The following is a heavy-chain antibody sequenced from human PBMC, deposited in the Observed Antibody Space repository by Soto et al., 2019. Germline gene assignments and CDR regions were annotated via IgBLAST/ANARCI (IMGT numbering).Heavy chain of an antibody. CDR3: AKDIKHYDILTGYYNHYYYYGMDV. CDR2: ISYDGSNK. CDR1: GFTFSSYG. Sequence: GGSLRLSCAASGFTFSSYGMHWVRQAPGKGLEWVAVISYDGSNKYYADSVKGRFTISRDNSKNTLYLQMNSLRAEDTAVYYCAKDIKHYDILTGYYNHYYYYGMDVWGQGTTVTVSS. V-gene: IGHV3-30*18. D-gene: IGHD3-9*01. J-gene: IGHJ6*02.